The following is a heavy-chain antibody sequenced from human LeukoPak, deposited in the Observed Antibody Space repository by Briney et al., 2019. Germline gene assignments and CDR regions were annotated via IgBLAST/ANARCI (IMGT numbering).Heavy chain of an antibody. J-gene: IGHJ4*02. Sequence: GGSLRLSCSASGFTFSAYAMHWVRQAPGKGLEYVPAISPDGSNTYYADFVKGRFSISRDNSKNTLYLQMSSLRPEDTADYYCVPKGTEGYWGQGTLVTVSS. V-gene: IGHV3-64D*06. CDR1: GFTFSAYA. CDR2: ISPDGSNT. CDR3: VPKGTEGY.